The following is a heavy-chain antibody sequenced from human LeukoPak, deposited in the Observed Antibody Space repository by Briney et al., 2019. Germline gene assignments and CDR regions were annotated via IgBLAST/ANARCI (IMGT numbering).Heavy chain of an antibody. CDR3: AKDGTGCVGDCYSDY. CDR2: ISGSGGNT. V-gene: IGHV3-23*01. D-gene: IGHD2-21*02. Sequence: PGGSLRLSCAASGFTFSSYAMSWVRQAPGKGLEWVSAISGSGGNTYYADSVKGRFTISRDNSKNTLYLQMNSLRAEDTALYYCAKDGTGCVGDCYSDYWGQGTLVTVSS. CDR1: GFTFSSYA. J-gene: IGHJ4*02.